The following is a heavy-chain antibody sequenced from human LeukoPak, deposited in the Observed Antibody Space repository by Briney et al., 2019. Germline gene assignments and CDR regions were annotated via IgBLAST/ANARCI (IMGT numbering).Heavy chain of an antibody. Sequence: SETLSLTCTVSGDSISSYYWSRIRQPPGKGLEWIGYIYYSGSTNYNPSLKSRVTISVDTSKNQFSLRLSSVTAADTAVYYCARESYYYESSGYYPYYFDYWGQGTLVTVSS. CDR3: ARESYYYESSGYYPYYFDY. D-gene: IGHD3-22*01. CDR1: GDSISSYY. V-gene: IGHV4-59*12. CDR2: IYYSGST. J-gene: IGHJ4*02.